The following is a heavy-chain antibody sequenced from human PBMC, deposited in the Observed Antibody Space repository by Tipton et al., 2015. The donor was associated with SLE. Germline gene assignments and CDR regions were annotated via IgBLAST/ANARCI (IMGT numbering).Heavy chain of an antibody. J-gene: IGHJ6*02. CDR3: ARVDIQLPYYYYYGMDV. CDR2: IYYSGST. Sequence: TLSLTCTVSGGSISGYYWSWVRQPPGKGLEWIGSIYYSGSTYYNPSLKSRVTISVDTSKNQFSLRLTSVTAADTAVYYCARVDIQLPYYYYYGMDVWGQGTTVTVSS. D-gene: IGHD5-12*01. CDR1: GGSISGYY. V-gene: IGHV4-59*04.